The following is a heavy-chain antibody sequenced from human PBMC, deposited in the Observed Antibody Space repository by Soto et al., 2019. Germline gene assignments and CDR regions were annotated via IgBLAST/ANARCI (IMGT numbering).Heavy chain of an antibody. J-gene: IGHJ4*02. V-gene: IGHV3-7*03. D-gene: IGHD6-13*01. CDR3: ARGGSWFDY. Sequence: QLGGSLRLSCAASGFTFSFYWMSWVRQAPGKGLEWVANIKQDGSEKYYVDSVKGRFTISRDNAKTSLFLQMNSLRAEDAAVYYCARGGSWFDYWGQGTLVTVSS. CDR2: IKQDGSEK. CDR1: GFTFSFYW.